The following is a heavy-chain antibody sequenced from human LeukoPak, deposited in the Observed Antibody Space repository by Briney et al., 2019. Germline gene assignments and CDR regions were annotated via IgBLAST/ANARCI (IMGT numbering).Heavy chain of an antibody. J-gene: IGHJ4*02. V-gene: IGHV1-46*01. CDR2: INPSGGST. CDR3: ARDLYDIVVVPAASKGGY. D-gene: IGHD2-2*01. CDR1: GYTFTSYY. Sequence: ASVKVSCKASGYTFTSYYMHWVRQAPGQGLEWMGIINPSGGSTSYAQKFQGRVTMTRDTSTSTVYMELSSLRSEDTAVYYCARDLYDIVVVPAASKGGYWGQGTLVTVSS.